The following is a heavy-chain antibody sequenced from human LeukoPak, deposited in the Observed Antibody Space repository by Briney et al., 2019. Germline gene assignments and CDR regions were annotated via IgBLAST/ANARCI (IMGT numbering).Heavy chain of an antibody. Sequence: SQTLSLTCTVPSGSISSGGYHWSWIRQHPGKGLEWIGYIYYSGTTSYNPSLKSRVTISVDTSKKKFSLKVSSVTCADTAVYYVAISVRVGTTVRPYFDYWGQGTLVTVSS. D-gene: IGHD1-26*01. V-gene: IGHV4-31*03. CDR2: IYYSGTT. CDR1: SGSISSGGYH. CDR3: AISVRVGTTVRPYFDY. J-gene: IGHJ4*02.